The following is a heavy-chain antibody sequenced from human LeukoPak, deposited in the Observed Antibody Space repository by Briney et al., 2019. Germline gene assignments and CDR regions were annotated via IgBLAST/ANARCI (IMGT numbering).Heavy chain of an antibody. CDR1: GFTSSSYW. CDR2: IKQDGSEK. Sequence: GGSLRLSCAASGFTSSSYWMSWVRQAPGKGLEWVANIKQDGSEKYYVDSVKGRFTISRDNAKNSLYLQMNSLRAEDTAVYYCARERGSRGYSYGSQYYFDYWGQGTLVTVSS. CDR3: ARERGSRGYSYGSQYYFDY. V-gene: IGHV3-7*03. D-gene: IGHD5-18*01. J-gene: IGHJ4*02.